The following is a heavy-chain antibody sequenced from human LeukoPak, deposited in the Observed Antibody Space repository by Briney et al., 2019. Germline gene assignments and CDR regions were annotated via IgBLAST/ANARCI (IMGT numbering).Heavy chain of an antibody. CDR2: IYYSGST. V-gene: IGHV4-59*01. D-gene: IGHD4-17*01. CDR1: GCSISSYY. Sequence: SETLSLTCTVSGCSISSYYWIWIRQPPGKGLEWLGYIYYSGSTNYNPSIKSRVTISVDTSKNQSSLKLSSVTAADTAVYYCAIGLDYGDLHRPFFDYWGQGTLVTVSS. J-gene: IGHJ4*02. CDR3: AIGLDYGDLHRPFFDY.